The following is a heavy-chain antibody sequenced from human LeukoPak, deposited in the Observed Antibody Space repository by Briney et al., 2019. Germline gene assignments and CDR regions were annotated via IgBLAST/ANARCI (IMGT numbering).Heavy chain of an antibody. CDR2: ILSTGTT. D-gene: IGHD4-17*01. CDR3: ATVKYDYGDPVGWFDP. CDR1: GFPFSASA. Sequence: PGGSLRLSCAASGFPFSASAMIWVRQAPGKGLEWVSRILSTGTTYYADSVRGRFTISRDNSKNTLYLLMTSLRADDTAVYYCATVKYDYGDPVGWFDPWGQGTLVTVSS. J-gene: IGHJ5*02. V-gene: IGHV3-23*01.